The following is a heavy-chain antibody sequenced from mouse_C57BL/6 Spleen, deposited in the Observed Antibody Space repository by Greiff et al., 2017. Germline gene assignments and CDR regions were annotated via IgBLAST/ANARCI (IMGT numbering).Heavy chain of an antibody. D-gene: IGHD1-1*01. CDR3: ARDYYGSSYEDWFAY. Sequence: QVQLKQSGAELVKPGASVKISCKASGYAFSSYWMNWVKQRPGKGLEWIGQIYPGDGDTNYNGKFKGKATLTADKSSSTAYMQLSSLTSEDSAVYFCARDYYGSSYEDWFAYWGQGTLVTVSA. V-gene: IGHV1-80*01. J-gene: IGHJ3*01. CDR1: GYAFSSYW. CDR2: IYPGDGDT.